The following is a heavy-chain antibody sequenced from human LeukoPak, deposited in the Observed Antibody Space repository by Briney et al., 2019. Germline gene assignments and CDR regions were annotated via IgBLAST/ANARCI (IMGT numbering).Heavy chain of an antibody. V-gene: IGHV3-21*01. CDR2: ISSSSGYI. CDR3: ARGYGNYASGY. J-gene: IGHJ4*02. D-gene: IGHD6-13*01. CDR1: GFTFSSYS. Sequence: GGSLRLSCAASGFTFSSYSMNWVRQAPGKGLEWVSSISSSSGYIYYADSAKGRFTISRDNAKNSLYLQMNSLRAEGTAVYYCARGYGNYASGYWGQGTLVTVSS.